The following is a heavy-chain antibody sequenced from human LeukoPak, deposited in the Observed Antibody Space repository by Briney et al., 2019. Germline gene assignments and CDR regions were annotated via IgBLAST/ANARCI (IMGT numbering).Heavy chain of an antibody. V-gene: IGHV3-21*01. Sequence: TGGPLRLSCAASGFTFSSYSMNWVRQAPGKGLEWVSSISSSSSYIYYADSVKGRFTISRDNAKNSLYLQMNSLRAEDTAVYYCARIEGSYYFDYWGQGTLVTVSS. CDR2: ISSSSSYI. CDR3: ARIEGSYYFDY. CDR1: GFTFSSYS. J-gene: IGHJ4*02. D-gene: IGHD1-26*01.